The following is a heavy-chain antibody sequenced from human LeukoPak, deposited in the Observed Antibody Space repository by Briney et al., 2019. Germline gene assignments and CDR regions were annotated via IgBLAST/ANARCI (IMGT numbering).Heavy chain of an antibody. CDR2: IYYSGST. Sequence: SETLSLTCTVSGGSISSYYWSWIRQPPGKGLEWIGYIYYSGSTNYNPSLKSRVTISVDTSKNQFSLKLSSVTAADTAVYFCARHYSGSDRYYFDYWGQGTLVTVSS. V-gene: IGHV4-59*01. CDR1: GGSISSYY. D-gene: IGHD5-12*01. CDR3: ARHYSGSDRYYFDY. J-gene: IGHJ4*02.